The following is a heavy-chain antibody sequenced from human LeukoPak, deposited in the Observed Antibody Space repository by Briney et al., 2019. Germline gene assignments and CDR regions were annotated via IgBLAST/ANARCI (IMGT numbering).Heavy chain of an antibody. Sequence: PSETLSLTCAVSGGSISSSNWWSWVRQPPGKGLEWIGEIYHSGSTNYNPSLKSRVTISVDKSKNQFSLKLSSVTAADTAVYYCAREGDYYDSSGYSFDYWGQGTLVTVSS. CDR2: IYHSGST. D-gene: IGHD3-22*01. CDR1: GGSISSSNW. J-gene: IGHJ4*02. V-gene: IGHV4-4*02. CDR3: AREGDYYDSSGYSFDY.